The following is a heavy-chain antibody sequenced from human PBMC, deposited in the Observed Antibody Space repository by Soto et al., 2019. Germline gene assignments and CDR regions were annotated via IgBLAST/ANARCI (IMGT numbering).Heavy chain of an antibody. CDR3: AKDGDYVWGSYRSYYFDY. Sequence: EVQLLESGGGLVQPGGSLRLSCAASGFTFSSYAMSWVRQAPGKGLEWVSTISGSGGSTYYADSVKGRFTISRDNSKNMLYLQMNSLRAEDTAVYYCAKDGDYVWGSYRSYYFDYWGQGTLVTVSS. V-gene: IGHV3-23*01. J-gene: IGHJ4*02. CDR2: ISGSGGST. CDR1: GFTFSSYA. D-gene: IGHD3-16*02.